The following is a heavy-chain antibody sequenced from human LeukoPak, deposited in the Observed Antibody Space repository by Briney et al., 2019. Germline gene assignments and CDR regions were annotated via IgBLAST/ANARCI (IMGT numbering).Heavy chain of an antibody. CDR1: GFTFSSYS. CDR2: ISSSSSYI. D-gene: IGHD5-18*01. V-gene: IGHV3-21*01. CDR3: ARAGSIQMYYFDY. J-gene: IGHJ4*02. Sequence: NPGGSLRLSCAASGFTFSSYSMNWVRQAPGKGLEWVSSISSSSSYIYYADSVKGRFTISRDNAKNSLYLQMNSLRAEDTAVYYCARAGSIQMYYFDYWGQGTLVTVSS.